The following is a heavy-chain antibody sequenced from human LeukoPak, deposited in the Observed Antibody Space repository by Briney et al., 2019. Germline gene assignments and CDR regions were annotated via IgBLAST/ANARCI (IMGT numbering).Heavy chain of an antibody. CDR2: IHSGGTT. CDR3: ARSYTVTTNYYYYYMDV. D-gene: IGHD4-17*01. J-gene: IGHJ6*03. Sequence: SETLSLTCTVSGGSMNNDYFTWIRQPAGKGLEWIGRIHSGGTTNYNPSLMSRVTLSVDTSKNQFSLKLSSVTAADTAVYYCARSYTVTTNYYYYYMDVWGKGTTVTVSS. CDR1: GGSMNNDY. V-gene: IGHV4-4*07.